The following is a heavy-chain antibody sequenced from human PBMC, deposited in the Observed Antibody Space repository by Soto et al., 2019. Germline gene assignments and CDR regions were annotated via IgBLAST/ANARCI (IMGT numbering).Heavy chain of an antibody. Sequence: GGSLRLSCAVSGFSFTNYEMNWVRQAPGKGLEWIAYIGLSGDTIYYADSVKGRFTISRDHAKNSLELQMNSLRADDTALYYCARESFSASPNFFDYWGRGTQVTVSS. V-gene: IGHV3-48*03. D-gene: IGHD3-16*01. CDR1: GFSFTNYE. J-gene: IGHJ4*02. CDR2: IGLSGDTI. CDR3: ARESFSASPNFFDY.